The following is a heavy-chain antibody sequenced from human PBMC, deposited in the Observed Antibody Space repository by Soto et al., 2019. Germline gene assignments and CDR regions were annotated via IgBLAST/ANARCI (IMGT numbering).Heavy chain of an antibody. Sequence: EVQLVESGGVSVQPGGSLRLSCTASGFTLSNYWMHWVRQAPGKGLVWVSRINTDGSTTTYAYSVKGRFTISRYNAKNKWYMQMNSLRDEDTTVYDCVRRRRGDGYTFGYWGQGTLVTVSS. CDR2: INTDGSTT. J-gene: IGHJ4*02. CDR3: VRRRRGDGYTFGY. V-gene: IGHV3-74*02. CDR1: GFTLSNYW. D-gene: IGHD5-12*01.